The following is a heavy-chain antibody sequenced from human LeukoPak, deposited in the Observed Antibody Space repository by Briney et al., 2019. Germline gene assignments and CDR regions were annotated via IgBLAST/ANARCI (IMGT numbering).Heavy chain of an antibody. J-gene: IGHJ6*02. CDR1: GYTFTSYG. V-gene: IGHV1-18*01. CDR3: ARDGAMVRGVINYYYGMDV. CDR2: ISAYNGNT. Sequence: GAPVKVSCKASGYTFTSYGISWVRQAPGQGLEWMGWISAYNGNTNYAQKLQGRVTMTTDTSTSTAYMELRSLRSDDTAVYYCARDGAMVRGVINYYYGMDVWGQGTTVTVSS. D-gene: IGHD3-10*01.